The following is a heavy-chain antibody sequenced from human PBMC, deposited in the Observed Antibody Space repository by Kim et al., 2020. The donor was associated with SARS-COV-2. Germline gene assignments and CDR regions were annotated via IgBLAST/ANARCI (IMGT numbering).Heavy chain of an antibody. CDR1: GFTFSSYA. CDR3: ASGGDYGAAFDI. J-gene: IGHJ3*02. D-gene: IGHD4-17*01. CDR2: ISYDGSNK. Sequence: GGSLRLSCAASGFTFSSYAMHWVRQAPGKGLEWVAVISYDGSNKYYADSVKGRFTISRDNSKNTLYLQMNSLRAEDTAVYYCASGGDYGAAFDIWGQGT. V-gene: IGHV3-30*04.